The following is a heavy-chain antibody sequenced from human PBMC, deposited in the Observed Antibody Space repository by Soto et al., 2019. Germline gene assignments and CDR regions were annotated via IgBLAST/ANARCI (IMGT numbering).Heavy chain of an antibody. CDR3: ARALITIFGVVNGMDV. Sequence: SETLSLTCTVSGGSISSGGYYWSWIRQHPGKGLEWIGYIYYSGSTYYNPSLKGRVTISVDTSKNQFSLKLSSVTAADTAVYYCARALITIFGVVNGMDVWGQGTTVTVSS. D-gene: IGHD3-3*01. CDR2: IYYSGST. CDR1: GGSISSGGYY. J-gene: IGHJ6*02. V-gene: IGHV4-31*03.